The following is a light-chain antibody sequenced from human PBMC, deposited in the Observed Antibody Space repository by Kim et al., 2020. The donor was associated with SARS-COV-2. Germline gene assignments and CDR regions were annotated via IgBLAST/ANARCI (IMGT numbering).Light chain of an antibody. Sequence: SPAERATLSCWAGQSVSSYLAWYQQNAGQAPRLLIYYASNTATGIPPRFSGSGSGTDFTLTISSLEPEDFAVYYCQQRTNWPLTFGGETKVEIK. CDR2: YAS. V-gene: IGKV3-11*01. J-gene: IGKJ4*01. CDR3: QQRTNWPLT. CDR1: QSVSSY.